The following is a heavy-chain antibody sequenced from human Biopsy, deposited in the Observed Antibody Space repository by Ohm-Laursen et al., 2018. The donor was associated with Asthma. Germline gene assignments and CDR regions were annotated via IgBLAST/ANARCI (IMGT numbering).Heavy chain of an antibody. V-gene: IGHV1-18*01. CDR3: ARAVDYSHYYGIDV. CDR2: ISVYNGNT. CDR1: GYTFNSAG. Sequence: ASVKVSCKTSGYTFNSAGITWVRQAPGQGLEWMGWISVYNGNTKVAQKLQDRVTMITDTSTSTAYMGLRSLRSDDTTVYFCARAVDYSHYYGIDVWGQGTTVTVS. J-gene: IGHJ6*02. D-gene: IGHD3-10*01.